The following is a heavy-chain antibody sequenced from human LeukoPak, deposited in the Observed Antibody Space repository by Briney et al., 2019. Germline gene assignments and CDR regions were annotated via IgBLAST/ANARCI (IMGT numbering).Heavy chain of an antibody. Sequence: PSETLSLTCAVSGGSFSGYYWSWIRQPPRQGLERIGEINHSGSTNYNPSLKSRVTISVDTSKNQFSLKLSSVTAADTAVYYCAREVRDSSVSAVQHWGQGTLVTVSS. CDR1: GGSFSGYY. CDR3: AREVRDSSVSAVQH. J-gene: IGHJ1*01. D-gene: IGHD3-22*01. V-gene: IGHV4-34*01. CDR2: INHSGST.